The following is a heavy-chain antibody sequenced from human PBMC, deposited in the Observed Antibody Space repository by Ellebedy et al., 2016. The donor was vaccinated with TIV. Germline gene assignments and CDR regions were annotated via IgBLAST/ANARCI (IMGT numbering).Heavy chain of an antibody. CDR1: GFTFTNYW. V-gene: IGHV3-30*03. J-gene: IGHJ4*02. CDR3: GRDGSGWSGDY. D-gene: IGHD6-19*01. CDR2: MPNDGSNG. Sequence: LSLTCAASGFTFTNYWMSWVRQAPGKGLEWVALMPNDGSNGRYADSMKGRFTVSRDNSKDTVYLQINSLRADDTAVYFCGRDGSGWSGDYWGRGALVTVSS.